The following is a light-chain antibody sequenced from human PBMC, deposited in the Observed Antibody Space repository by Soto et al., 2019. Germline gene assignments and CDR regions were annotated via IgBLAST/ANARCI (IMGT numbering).Light chain of an antibody. V-gene: IGLV2-14*01. J-gene: IGLJ1*01. CDR3: SSYTSSSTV. Sequence: SVLTRPASVSGSPGQSITITCTGTSSDVGGYNYVSWYQRHPGKAPKLMIYDVSNRPSGVSNRFSGSKSGNTASLTISGLQAEDEADYYCSSYTSSSTVFGTGTKVTVL. CDR1: SSDVGGYNY. CDR2: DVS.